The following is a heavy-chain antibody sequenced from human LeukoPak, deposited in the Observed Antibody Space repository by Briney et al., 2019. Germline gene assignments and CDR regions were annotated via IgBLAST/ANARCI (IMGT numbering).Heavy chain of an antibody. CDR3: ARCGGAPNIYYYYYMDV. V-gene: IGHV5-51*01. CDR1: GYSFTSYW. D-gene: IGHD3-16*01. Sequence: GESLKISCKGSGYSFTSYWIGWVRQMPGKGLEWMGIIYPGDSDTRYSPSFQGQVTISADKSISTAYLQWSSLKASDTAMYYCARCGGAPNIYYYYYMDVWGKGTTVTVSS. J-gene: IGHJ6*03. CDR2: IYPGDSDT.